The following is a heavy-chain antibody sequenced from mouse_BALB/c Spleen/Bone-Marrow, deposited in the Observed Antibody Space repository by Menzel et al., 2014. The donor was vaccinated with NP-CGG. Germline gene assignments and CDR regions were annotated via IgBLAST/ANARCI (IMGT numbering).Heavy chain of an antibody. V-gene: IGHV5-9-3*01. CDR2: ISSGGSYT. J-gene: IGHJ2*01. CDR1: GFTFGSYA. CDR3: ARSGVCGYYF. D-gene: IGHD2-3*01. Sequence: EVQGVESGGGLVKPGGSLKLSCAASGFTFGSYAMSWVRQTPEKRLEWVATISSGGSYTYYPDSVKGRFTISRDNAKNTLYLQMSSLRSEDTAMYYCARSGVCGYYFGGQGTTLTVSS.